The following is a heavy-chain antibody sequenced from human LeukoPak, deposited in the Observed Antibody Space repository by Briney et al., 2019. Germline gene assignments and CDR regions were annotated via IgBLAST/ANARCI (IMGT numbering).Heavy chain of an antibody. D-gene: IGHD1-26*01. CDR1: GYSISSGYY. J-gene: IGHJ4*02. CDR3: ARSVGY. Sequence: KASETLSLTCAVSGYSISSGYYWGWIRQPPGKGLEWIGSIYHSGSTYYNPSLKSRVTISVDTSKNQLSLKLSSVTAADTAVYYCARSVGYWGQGTLVTVSS. CDR2: IYHSGST. V-gene: IGHV4-38-2*01.